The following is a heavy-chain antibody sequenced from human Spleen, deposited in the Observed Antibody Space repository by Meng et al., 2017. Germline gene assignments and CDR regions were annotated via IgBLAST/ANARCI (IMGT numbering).Heavy chain of an antibody. D-gene: IGHD1-1*01. V-gene: IGHV3-30*07. J-gene: IGHJ4*02. CDR2: ISYDGSNK. CDR3: ATKTTELDN. CDR1: GFTFSSYA. Sequence: GGSLRLSCAASGFTFSSYAMHWVRQAPGKGLEWVAVISYDGSNKYYADSVKGRFTISRDNSKNTLYLQMNSLRAEDTAVYYCATKTTELDNWGQGTLVTVSS.